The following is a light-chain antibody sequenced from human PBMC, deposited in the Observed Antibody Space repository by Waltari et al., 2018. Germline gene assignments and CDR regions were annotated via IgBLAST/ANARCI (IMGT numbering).Light chain of an antibody. CDR3: QQSTNWPLT. Sequence: EIVLTQSPATLSLSPGERATLSCRASQSVSSYLVWYQQKPGQAPRLLIYDASKRATGIPVRFSGSGSGTDFTLTISSLEPEDFAVYYCQQSTNWPLTFGGGTKVEIK. CDR1: QSVSSY. CDR2: DAS. J-gene: IGKJ4*01. V-gene: IGKV3-11*01.